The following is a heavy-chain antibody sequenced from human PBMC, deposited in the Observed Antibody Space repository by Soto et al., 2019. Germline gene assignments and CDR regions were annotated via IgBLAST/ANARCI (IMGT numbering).Heavy chain of an antibody. CDR2: MNPNSGNT. J-gene: IGHJ6*02. V-gene: IGHV1-8*01. Sequence: QVQLVQSGAEVKKPGASVKVSCKASGYTFTSYDINWVRQATGQGLEWMGWMNPNSGNTGYAQKFQGRVTMTRNTXIXKAYMELSSLRSEDTAVYYCASGRRWSDYYYYGMDVWGQGTTVTVSS. D-gene: IGHD2-15*01. CDR3: ASGRRWSDYYYYGMDV. CDR1: GYTFTSYD.